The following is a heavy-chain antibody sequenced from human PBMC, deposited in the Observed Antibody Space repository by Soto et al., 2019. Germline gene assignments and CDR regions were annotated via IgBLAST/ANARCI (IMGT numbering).Heavy chain of an antibody. CDR3: ARSMSTGTNPYFDY. J-gene: IGHJ4*02. CDR2: IWYDGTNK. Sequence: QVQLVESGGGVVQPGRSLRLSCAASGFTFSSYTIHWVRQAPGKWLEWVAVIWYDGTNKYYAESVKGRFTISRDNSKNTLYLQMNSLRAEDTAVYYCARSMSTGTNPYFDYWGQETLVTVSS. CDR1: GFTFSSYT. V-gene: IGHV3-33*01. D-gene: IGHD3-9*01.